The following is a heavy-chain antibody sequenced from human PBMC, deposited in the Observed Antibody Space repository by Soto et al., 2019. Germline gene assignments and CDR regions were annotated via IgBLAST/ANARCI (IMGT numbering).Heavy chain of an antibody. D-gene: IGHD3-22*01. CDR2: IYYSGST. CDR3: SRHNYDSSGYYHYYYGMDV. V-gene: IGHV4-30-4*01. Sequence: SETLSLTCTVSGGSISSGDYYWSWIRQPPGKGLEWIGYIYYSGSTYYNPSLKSRVTISVDTSKNQFSLKLSSVTAADTAVYYCSRHNYDSSGYYHYYYGMDVWGQGTTVTVSS. J-gene: IGHJ6*02. CDR1: GGSISSGDYY.